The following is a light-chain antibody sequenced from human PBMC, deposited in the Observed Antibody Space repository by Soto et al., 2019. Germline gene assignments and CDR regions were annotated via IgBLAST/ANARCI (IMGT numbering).Light chain of an antibody. J-gene: IGLJ1*01. CDR1: ISDVGAYNF. Sequence: QSALTQPASVSGSPGQSITISCTGTISDVGAYNFVSWHQQHPGKAPKLIIYNVYDRPSGISYRFSGSKSGNTASLTISGLQGEDEADYYCSSYTISRTYVFGTGTKVTV. V-gene: IGLV2-14*03. CDR2: NVY. CDR3: SSYTISRTYV.